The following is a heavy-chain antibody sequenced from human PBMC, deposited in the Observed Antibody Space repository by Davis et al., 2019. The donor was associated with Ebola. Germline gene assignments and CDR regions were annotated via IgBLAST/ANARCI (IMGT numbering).Heavy chain of an antibody. Sequence: GGSLRLSCAASGFTLSGYDMNRVRQAPGKGLQWVAVIWDDGSNKYYADSVKGRFTISRDNSKNTLYLQMNSLRAEDTAVYYCATTPQYSSGQNKPFDYWGQGTLVTVSS. V-gene: IGHV3-33*01. CDR3: ATTPQYSSGQNKPFDY. D-gene: IGHD6-19*01. CDR1: GFTLSGYD. CDR2: IWDDGSNK. J-gene: IGHJ4*02.